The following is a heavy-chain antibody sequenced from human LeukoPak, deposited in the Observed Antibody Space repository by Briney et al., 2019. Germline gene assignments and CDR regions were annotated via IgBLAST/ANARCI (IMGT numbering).Heavy chain of an antibody. CDR1: GGSFSGYY. Sequence: SETLSLTCAVYGGSFSGYYWSWIRQPPGKGLEWIGEINHSGSTNYNPSLKSRVTISVDASKNQFSLKLSSVTAADTAVYYCARESDYWGQGTLVTVSS. CDR2: INHSGST. CDR3: ARESDY. V-gene: IGHV4-34*01. J-gene: IGHJ4*02.